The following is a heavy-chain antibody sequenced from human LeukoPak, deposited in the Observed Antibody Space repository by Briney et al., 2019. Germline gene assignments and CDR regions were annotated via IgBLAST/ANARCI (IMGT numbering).Heavy chain of an antibody. CDR3: WAVTTPYYYYGMDV. J-gene: IGHJ6*02. V-gene: IGHV3-21*01. CDR1: GFTFSSYS. CDR2: ISSSSSYI. Sequence: GGSLRLSCAASGFTFSSYSMNWVRQAPGKGLEWVSPISSSSSYIYYADSVKGRFTISRDNAKNSLYLQMNSLRAEDTAVYYCWAVTTPYYYYGMDVWGQGTTVTVSS. D-gene: IGHD4-17*01.